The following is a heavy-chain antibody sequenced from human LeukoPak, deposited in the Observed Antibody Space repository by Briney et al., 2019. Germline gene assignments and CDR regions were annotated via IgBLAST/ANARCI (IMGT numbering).Heavy chain of an antibody. Sequence: SQTLSLTCTVSGGSISSGSYYWSWIRQPAGKGLEWIGRIYTSGSTNYNPSLKSRVTISVDTSKNQFSLKLSSVTAADTAVYYCARVHYDFWSGYGMDVWGRGTTVTVSS. CDR2: IYTSGST. CDR3: ARVHYDFWSGYGMDV. J-gene: IGHJ6*02. V-gene: IGHV4-61*02. D-gene: IGHD3-3*01. CDR1: GGSISSGSYY.